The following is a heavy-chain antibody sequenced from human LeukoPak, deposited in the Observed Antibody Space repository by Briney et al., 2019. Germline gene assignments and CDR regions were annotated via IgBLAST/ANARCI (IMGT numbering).Heavy chain of an antibody. CDR2: ISGSGGST. CDR3: AFPKTDSSGYYSYYFDY. J-gene: IGHJ4*02. Sequence: LSGGSLRLSCAASGFTFSSYAMSWVRQAPGKGLEWVSAISGSGGSTYYADSVKGRFTISRDNSKNTLYLQMNSLRAEDTAVYYCAFPKTDSSGYYSYYFDYWGQGTLVTVSS. V-gene: IGHV3-23*01. CDR1: GFTFSSYA. D-gene: IGHD3-22*01.